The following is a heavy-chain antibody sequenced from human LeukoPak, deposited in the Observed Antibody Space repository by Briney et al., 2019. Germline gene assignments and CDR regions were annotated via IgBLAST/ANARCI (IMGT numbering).Heavy chain of an antibody. J-gene: IGHJ6*03. V-gene: IGHV3-7*01. D-gene: IGHD2-2*01. CDR1: GFTFSSYW. CDR2: IKQDGSEK. CDR3: AKGAVPAARFSYHYYYMDV. Sequence: GGSLRLSCAASGFTFSSYWMSWVRQAPGKGLEWVANIKQDGSEKYYVDSVKGRFTISRDNAKNSLYLQMNSLGAEDTAVFYCAKGAVPAARFSYHYYYMDVWGKGTTVTVSS.